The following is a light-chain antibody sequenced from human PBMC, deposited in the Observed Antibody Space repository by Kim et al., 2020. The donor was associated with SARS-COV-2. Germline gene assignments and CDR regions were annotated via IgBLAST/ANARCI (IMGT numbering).Light chain of an antibody. CDR2: RNN. CDR1: SANIGSNY. Sequence: GHRVTFSCSGSSANIGSNYVYWYQHLPGPAPNLLIYRNNQRPAGDPGLVSVSKSGTSASLAISGLRSEDEADYYFAAWDDSLSGVVFGGGTQLTVL. J-gene: IGLJ2*01. V-gene: IGLV1-47*01. CDR3: AAWDDSLSGVV.